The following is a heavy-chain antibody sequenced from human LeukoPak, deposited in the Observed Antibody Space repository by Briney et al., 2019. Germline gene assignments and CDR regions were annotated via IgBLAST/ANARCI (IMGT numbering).Heavy chain of an antibody. J-gene: IGHJ4*02. CDR1: GFTVSSNY. Sequence: PGGSLRLSCAASGFTVSSNYMSWVRQAPGKGLEWVSVIYSGGSTYYADSVKGRFTISRDNSKNTLYLQMNSLRAEDTAVYHCAKDNSSSWFYFDYWGQGTLVTVSS. D-gene: IGHD6-13*01. V-gene: IGHV3-53*01. CDR3: AKDNSSSWFYFDY. CDR2: IYSGGST.